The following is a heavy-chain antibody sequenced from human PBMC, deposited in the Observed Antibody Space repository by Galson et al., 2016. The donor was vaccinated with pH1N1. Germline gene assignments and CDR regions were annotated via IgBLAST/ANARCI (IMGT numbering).Heavy chain of an antibody. D-gene: IGHD3-10*01. J-gene: IGHJ4*02. CDR3: AREGGNYGSGIDY. V-gene: IGHV1-18*01. CDR1: GYTFTNYG. Sequence: SVKVSFKASGYTFTNYGISWVRQAPGQGLEWMGWISTYNGNTNYAQKLQGRVTMTTDTSTSTAYMELRSLRSDDTAVYYRAREGGNYGSGIDYWGQGSLVTVSS. CDR2: ISTYNGNT.